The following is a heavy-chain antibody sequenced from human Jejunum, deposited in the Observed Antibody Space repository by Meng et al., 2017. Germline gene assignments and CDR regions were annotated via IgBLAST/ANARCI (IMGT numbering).Heavy chain of an antibody. CDR1: GFTFSSSE. J-gene: IGHJ3*01. CDR2: ISNGDDSK. CDR3: ARVDFTWDAFNV. V-gene: IGHV3-48*03. Sequence: GGSLRLSCAASGFTFSSSEMNWVRQAPGKGLEWVSYISNGDDSKYYADSVKGRFTISRDNAKNSLYLQMNSLRAEDTAIYYCARVDFTWDAFNVWGQGTMVTVSS. D-gene: IGHD3/OR15-3a*01.